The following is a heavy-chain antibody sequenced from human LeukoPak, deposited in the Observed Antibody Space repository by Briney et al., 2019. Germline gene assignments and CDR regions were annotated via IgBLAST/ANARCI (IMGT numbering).Heavy chain of an antibody. CDR1: GGSISSGVYY. Sequence: SETLSFTCTVSGGSISSGVYYWSWIRQPPGKGLESIGYIHYSGSTYYNPSIKSRVTISVDPSKNQFSLKLSSVTAADTAVYYCARSMATIDFDYWGQGTLVTVSS. CDR2: IHYSGST. D-gene: IGHD5-24*01. J-gene: IGHJ4*02. V-gene: IGHV4-30-4*01. CDR3: ARSMATIDFDY.